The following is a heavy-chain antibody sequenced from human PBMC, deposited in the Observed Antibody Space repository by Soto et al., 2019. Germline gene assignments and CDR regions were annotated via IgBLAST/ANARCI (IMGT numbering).Heavy chain of an antibody. CDR2: ISPYKGNT. J-gene: IGHJ4*02. CDR1: GYTFSSIG. D-gene: IGHD3-10*01. CDR3: ARALDASGRSSTHY. Sequence: AAVKVSCEASGYTFSSIGISWVRQAPGQGLEWMGWISPYKGNTHYAQGLQGRVTMTTDTSTRTAYMELRSLRYDDTAVYYCARALDASGRSSTHYSGQATLVTVSS. V-gene: IGHV1-18*01.